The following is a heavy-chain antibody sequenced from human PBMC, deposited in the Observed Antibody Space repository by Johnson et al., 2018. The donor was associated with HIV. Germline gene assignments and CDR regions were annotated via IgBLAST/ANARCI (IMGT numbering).Heavy chain of an antibody. CDR2: ISSSGSTI. D-gene: IGHD3-22*01. J-gene: IGHJ3*02. CDR1: GFTFSSYW. CDR3: ARGLDYYDSSGFRSASFDI. Sequence: VESGGGLVQPGGSLRLSCVASGFTFSSYWMSWVRQAPGKGLEWVSYISSSGSTIYYADSVKGRFTLSIYNSRHALYLQMNSLRAEDTAVYYCARGLDYYDSSGFRSASFDIWGQGTMVIVSP. V-gene: IGHV3-48*03.